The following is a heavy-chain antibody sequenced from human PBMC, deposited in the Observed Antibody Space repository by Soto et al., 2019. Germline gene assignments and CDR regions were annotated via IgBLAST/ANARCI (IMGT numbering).Heavy chain of an antibody. V-gene: IGHV1-58*01. D-gene: IGHD2-8*02. Sequence: QVVQSGPEVKNPGTSVRVSCQTSGFTFSNSAVQWVRQARGQPLGWIGWIIIAGGHTKFSEKVPDRLNITGDFSTRTLLMASSSRSPEDTSVYYCAAELSERGECCHFAYWAQGTVVTVSS. CDR2: IIIAGGHT. J-gene: IGHJ4*02. CDR1: GFTFSNSA. CDR3: AAELSERGECCHFAY.